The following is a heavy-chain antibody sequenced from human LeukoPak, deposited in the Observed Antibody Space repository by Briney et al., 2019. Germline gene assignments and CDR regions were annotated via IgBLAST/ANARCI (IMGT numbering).Heavy chain of an antibody. CDR1: GYSISSGYY. CDR3: ARVGPANYDILTGYLTFDY. CDR2: IYHSGST. D-gene: IGHD3-9*01. J-gene: IGHJ4*02. Sequence: SETLSLTCTVSGYSISSGYYWGWIRQPPGKGLEWIGSIYHSGSTYYNPSLKSRVTISVDTSKNQFSLKLSSVTAADTAVYYCARVGPANYDILTGYLTFDYWGQGTLVTVSS. V-gene: IGHV4-38-2*02.